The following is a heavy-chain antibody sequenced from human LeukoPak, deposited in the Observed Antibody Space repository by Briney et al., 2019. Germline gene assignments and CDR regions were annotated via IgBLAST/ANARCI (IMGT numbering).Heavy chain of an antibody. J-gene: IGHJ5*02. CDR1: GGSISSYY. CDR3: ARQSGSGSYGIDP. CDR2: IYYSGSA. V-gene: IGHV4-59*08. Sequence: SETLSLTCTVSGGSISSYYWSWIRQPPGKGLEWIGYIYYSGSANYNPSHKSRVTISVDTSKNQFSLKLSSVTAADTSMYYCARQSGSGSYGIDPWGQGTLVTVSS. D-gene: IGHD3-10*01.